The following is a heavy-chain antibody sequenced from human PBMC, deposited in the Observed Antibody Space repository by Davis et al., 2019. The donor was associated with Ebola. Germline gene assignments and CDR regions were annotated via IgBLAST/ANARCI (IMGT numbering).Heavy chain of an antibody. Sequence: GESLKISCAASGFTFSSYGMHWVRQAPGKGLEWVAFIRYDGSNKYYADSVKGRFTISRDNSKNTLYLQMNSLRAEDTAVYYCAKPLLAYWGQGTLVTVSS. CDR3: AKPLLAY. CDR2: IRYDGSNK. J-gene: IGHJ4*02. CDR1: GFTFSSYG. V-gene: IGHV3-30*02.